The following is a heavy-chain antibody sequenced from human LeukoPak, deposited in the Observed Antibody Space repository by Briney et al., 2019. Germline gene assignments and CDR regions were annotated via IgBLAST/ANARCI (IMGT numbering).Heavy chain of an antibody. D-gene: IGHD2-2*02. CDR1: GYSFTSYW. CDR2: IYPGDSDT. Sequence: GESLKISCKGSGYSFTSYWIGWVRQMPGKGLEWMGIIYPGDSDTRYSPSFQGQVTISADKSISTAYLQWSSLKVSDTAMYYCASTGYCRSTSCYMNFQHWGQGTLVTVSS. J-gene: IGHJ1*01. CDR3: ASTGYCRSTSCYMNFQH. V-gene: IGHV5-51*01.